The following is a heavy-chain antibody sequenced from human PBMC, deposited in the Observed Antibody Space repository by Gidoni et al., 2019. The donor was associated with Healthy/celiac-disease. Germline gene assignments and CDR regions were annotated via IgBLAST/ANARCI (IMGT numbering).Heavy chain of an antibody. D-gene: IGHD5-12*01. CDR1: GFTVDANG. V-gene: IGHV3-20*04. CDR3: ARDKYSDIVATGRFDY. J-gene: IGHJ4*02. CDR2: INWNGGST. Sequence: EVQLVESGGGVVRPGGSLRTSCAASGFTVDANGMSRVRQAPGKGLEWVSSINWNGGSTGYADSVKGRFTISRDNAKNSLYLQMNSLRAEDTALYYCARDKYSDIVATGRFDYWGQGTLVTVSS.